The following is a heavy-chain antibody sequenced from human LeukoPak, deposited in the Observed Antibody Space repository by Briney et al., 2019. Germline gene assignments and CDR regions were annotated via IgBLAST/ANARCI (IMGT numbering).Heavy chain of an antibody. D-gene: IGHD5-18*01. V-gene: IGHV4-59*01. J-gene: IGHJ6*03. CDR1: GGSISSYY. CDR3: ARGLGWRYSYGYRLDYYYMDV. Sequence: SETLSLTCTVSGGSISSYYWSWIRQPPGKGLEWIGYIYYSGSTNYNPSLKSRVTISVDTSKNQFSLKLSSVTAADTAVYYCARGLGWRYSYGYRLDYYYMDVWGKGTTVTVSS. CDR2: IYYSGST.